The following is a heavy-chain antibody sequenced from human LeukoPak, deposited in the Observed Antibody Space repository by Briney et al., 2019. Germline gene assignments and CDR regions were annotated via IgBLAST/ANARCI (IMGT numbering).Heavy chain of an antibody. CDR1: GFTFSSYW. D-gene: IGHD3-22*01. CDR3: ARGGDDSSGYFMPSDAFDI. CDR2: IKKDGTEK. Sequence: GGSLRLSCAASGFTFSSYWMSWVRQAPGKGLEWVANIKKDGTEKKYVDSVKGRFTISRDNAKNSLYLQMNSLRAEDTAVYYCARGGDDSSGYFMPSDAFDIWGQGTMVTVSS. V-gene: IGHV3-7*01. J-gene: IGHJ3*02.